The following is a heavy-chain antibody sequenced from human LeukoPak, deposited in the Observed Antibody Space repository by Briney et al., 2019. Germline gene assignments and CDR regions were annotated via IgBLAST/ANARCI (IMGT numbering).Heavy chain of an antibody. V-gene: IGHV4-39*07. D-gene: IGHD4-17*01. J-gene: IGHJ5*02. CDR2: IYYSGST. Sequence: SETLSLTCTVSGGSISSSSYYWGWIRQPPGKGLEWIGSIYYSGSTYYNPSLKSRVTISVDTSKNQFSLKLSSVTAADTAVYYCAREAYAGGDYVGSWFDPWGQGTLVTVSS. CDR1: GGSISSSSYY. CDR3: AREAYAGGDYVGSWFDP.